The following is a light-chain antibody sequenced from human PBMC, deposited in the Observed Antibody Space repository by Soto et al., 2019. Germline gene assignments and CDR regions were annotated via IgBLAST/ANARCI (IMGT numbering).Light chain of an antibody. CDR2: GAS. J-gene: IGKJ1*01. Sequence: EIVLTQSPGTLSLSPGERATLFCRASQSVSNRYLAWYQQKPGQAPRLLIYGASTRATGIPDRFSGSGSGTDFTLTISRLEPEDFAVYYCQQYDPSPRTFGQGTKVEIK. CDR3: QQYDPSPRT. CDR1: QSVSNRY. V-gene: IGKV3-20*01.